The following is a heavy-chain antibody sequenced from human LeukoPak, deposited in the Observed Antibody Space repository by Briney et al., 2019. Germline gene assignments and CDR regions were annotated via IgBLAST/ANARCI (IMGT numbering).Heavy chain of an antibody. CDR1: GGSISSGGYY. J-gene: IGHJ4*02. Sequence: SETLSLTCTVSGGSISSGGYYWSWIRQHPGKGLEWIGYIYYSGSTYYNPSLKSRVTISVDTSKYQFSLKLSSVTAADTAVYYCARGMAATGGIFDYWGQGTLVTVSS. CDR2: IYYSGST. V-gene: IGHV4-31*03. D-gene: IGHD7-27*01. CDR3: ARGMAATGGIFDY.